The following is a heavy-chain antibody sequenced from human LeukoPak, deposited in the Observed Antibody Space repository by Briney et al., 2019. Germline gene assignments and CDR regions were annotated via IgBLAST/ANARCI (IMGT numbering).Heavy chain of an antibody. CDR2: IYYTGNT. CDR3: ARGVPGRYYFDY. J-gene: IGHJ4*02. V-gene: IGHV4-59*01. D-gene: IGHD1-14*01. CDR1: GGSISSSY. Sequence: SETLSLTCSVSGGSISSSYWSWIRQPPGKGLKWVGYIYYTGNTKYNPSLKSRGTISVDTSKNQFSLKVSSATAADTAVYYCARGVPGRYYFDYWGQGTLVTVSS.